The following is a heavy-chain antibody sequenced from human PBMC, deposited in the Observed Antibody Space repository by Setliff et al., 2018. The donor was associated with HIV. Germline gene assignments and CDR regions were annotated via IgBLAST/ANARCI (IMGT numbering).Heavy chain of an antibody. J-gene: IGHJ6*02. CDR1: GFTFFSYE. Sequence: PGGSLRLSCAASGFTFFSYEMNWVRQAPGKGLEWISYISSTGNTIYYADSVKGRFTISRDNAKNSLSLQMNSLRPEDTAVYYCAREGRITSFGVIIPGLNALDVWGQGTTVTVSS. V-gene: IGHV3-48*03. D-gene: IGHD3-3*01. CDR3: AREGRITSFGVIIPGLNALDV. CDR2: ISSTGNTI.